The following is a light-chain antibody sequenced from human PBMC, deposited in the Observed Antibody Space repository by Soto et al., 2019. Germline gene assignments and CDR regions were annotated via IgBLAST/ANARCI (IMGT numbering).Light chain of an antibody. CDR3: QEYNSWRPWT. CDR2: GAS. CDR1: QNVDSNY. Sequence: EIVLPRCRGHRPWSRGEGGTSACRASQNVDSNYLAWYQQKPGQAPRIIIFGASGRATGIPDRFSGSGSGTDFTLTISRLEPEDFAVYYCQEYNSWRPWTFGLGTKVDIK. V-gene: IGKV3-20*01. J-gene: IGKJ1*01.